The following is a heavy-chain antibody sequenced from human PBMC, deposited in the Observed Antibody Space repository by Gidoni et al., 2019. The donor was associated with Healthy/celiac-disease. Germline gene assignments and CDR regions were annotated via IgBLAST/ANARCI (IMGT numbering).Heavy chain of an antibody. J-gene: IGHJ4*02. CDR1: GLSLSNAW. CDR3: TTYSYCSSTSCYLGSFDY. V-gene: IGHV3-15*01. Sequence: EVQLVESGGGLVKPGGSLRLSWAASGLSLSNAWMSWVRQAPGKGLGWVGRIKSKTDGGTTDYAAPVKGRFTISRDDSKNTLYLQMNSLKTEDTAVYYCTTYSYCSSTSCYLGSFDYWGQGTLVTVSS. D-gene: IGHD2-2*01. CDR2: IKSKTDGGTT.